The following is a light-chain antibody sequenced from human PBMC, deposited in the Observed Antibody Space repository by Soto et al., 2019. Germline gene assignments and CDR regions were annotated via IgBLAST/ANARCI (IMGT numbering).Light chain of an antibody. CDR2: TNT. V-gene: IGLV1-44*01. Sequence: QSVLTQPPSASGTPGQSVTISCSGNRSNIGFNTVTWYQQFPGAAPKLLIHTNTQRPSGGPDRFSGSKSGTSASLAIRGLQPEDEADYYCASWDHSVTGVVFGGGTKLTVL. J-gene: IGLJ2*01. CDR1: RSNIGFNT. CDR3: ASWDHSVTGVV.